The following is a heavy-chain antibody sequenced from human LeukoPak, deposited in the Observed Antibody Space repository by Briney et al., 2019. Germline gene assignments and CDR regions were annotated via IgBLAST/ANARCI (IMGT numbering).Heavy chain of an antibody. CDR2: IRSKANSYAT. V-gene: IGHV3-73*01. J-gene: IGHJ5*02. CDR3: TRPLSPAAIGWLDP. D-gene: IGHD2-2*02. CDR1: GFTFSGSA. Sequence: GGSLRLSCAASGFTFSGSAMHWVRQASGKGLEWVGRIRSKANSYATAYAASVKGRFTISRDDSKNTAYLQMNSLKTEDTAVYYCTRPLSPAAIGWLDPWGQGTLVTVSS.